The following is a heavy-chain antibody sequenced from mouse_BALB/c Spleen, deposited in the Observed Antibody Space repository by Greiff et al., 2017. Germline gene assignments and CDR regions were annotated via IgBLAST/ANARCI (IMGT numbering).Heavy chain of an antibody. V-gene: IGHV5-17*02. CDR3: ARSEMGNDYFDY. CDR2: ISSGSSTI. D-gene: IGHD2-3*01. CDR1: GFTFSSFG. J-gene: IGHJ2*01. Sequence: EVKLMESGGGLVQPGGSRKLSCAASGFTFSSFGMHWVRQAPEKGLEWVAYISSGSSTIYYADTVKGRFTISRDNPKNTLFLQMTSLRSEDTAMYYCARSEMGNDYFDYWGQGTTLTVSS.